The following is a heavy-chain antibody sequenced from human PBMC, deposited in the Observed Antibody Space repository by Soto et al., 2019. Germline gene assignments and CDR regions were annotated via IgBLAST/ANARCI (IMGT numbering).Heavy chain of an antibody. V-gene: IGHV4-30-4*01. CDR3: ARAGAQLLWFGEFPPFDY. J-gene: IGHJ4*02. Sequence: SETLSLTCTVSGGSISSGDYYWSWIRQPPGKGLVWIGYIYYSGSTYYNPSLKSRVTISVDTSKNQFSLKLSSVTAADTAVYYCARAGAQLLWFGEFPPFDYWGQGALVTVSS. CDR2: IYYSGST. D-gene: IGHD3-10*01. CDR1: GGSISSGDYY.